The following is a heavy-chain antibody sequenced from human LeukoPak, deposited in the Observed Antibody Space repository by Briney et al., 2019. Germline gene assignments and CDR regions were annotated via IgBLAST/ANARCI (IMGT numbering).Heavy chain of an antibody. J-gene: IGHJ4*02. CDR2: IYSGGST. CDR1: GFTVSSNY. V-gene: IGHV3-53*01. D-gene: IGHD5-24*01. Sequence: PGGSLRLSCAASGFTVSSNYMSWVRQAPGKGVEWVSVIYSGGSTYYAGSVKGRFTISRDNSKNTLCLQMNSLRAEDTAVYYCARGPTSDYWGQGTLVTVSS. CDR3: ARGPTSDY.